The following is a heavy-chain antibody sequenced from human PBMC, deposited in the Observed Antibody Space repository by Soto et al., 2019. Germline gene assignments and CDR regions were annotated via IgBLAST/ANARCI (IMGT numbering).Heavy chain of an antibody. CDR1: GLPFSRYE. V-gene: IGHV3-48*03. CDR3: ARDQEVHDSRGHKIRAMDV. D-gene: IGHD6-19*01. Sequence: LRLSCAASGLPFSRYEMNWIRQAPGKGLEWISYISESGTSMYYADAVKGRFAISRDNAQNSLYLQMNSLRIEDTAVYYCARDQEVHDSRGHKIRAMDVWGQGTTVTVSS. J-gene: IGHJ6*02. CDR2: ISESGTSM.